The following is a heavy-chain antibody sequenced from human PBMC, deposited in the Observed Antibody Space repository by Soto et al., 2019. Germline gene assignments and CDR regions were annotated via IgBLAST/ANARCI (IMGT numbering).Heavy chain of an antibody. D-gene: IGHD6-19*01. CDR3: ARGGWSLDY. CDR1: DGSISGSY. CDR2: IYYNGDT. Sequence: SETLSLTCTVSDGSISGSYWSWIRQPPGKGLEWIGYIYYNGDTNYNPSLKSRVTISVDMSKNHFSLNLRSVTAADTAVYFCARGGWSLDYWGQGALVTVS. V-gene: IGHV4-59*01. J-gene: IGHJ4*02.